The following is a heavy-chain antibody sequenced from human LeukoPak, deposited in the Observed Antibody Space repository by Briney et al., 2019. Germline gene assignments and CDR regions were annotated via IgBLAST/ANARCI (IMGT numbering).Heavy chain of an antibody. CDR1: GYTFTSYG. CDR3: ARDRSSWSGYSRDWYFDL. D-gene: IGHD3-3*01. Sequence: ASVKVSCKASGYTFTSYGISWVRQAPGQGLEWMGWISAYNGNTNYAQKLQSRVTMTTDTSTSTAYMELRSLRSDDTAVYYCARDRSSWSGYSRDWYFDLWGRGTLVTVSS. CDR2: ISAYNGNT. J-gene: IGHJ2*01. V-gene: IGHV1-18*01.